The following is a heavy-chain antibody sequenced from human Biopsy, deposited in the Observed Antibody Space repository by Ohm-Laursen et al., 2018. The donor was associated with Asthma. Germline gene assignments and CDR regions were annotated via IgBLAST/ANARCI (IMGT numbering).Heavy chain of an antibody. D-gene: IGHD3-3*01. V-gene: IGHV3-11*04. CDR1: GFSFSDYY. CDR2: ISSSSSTI. CDR3: ARMITIFGVVSRGMDV. Sequence: SLRLSCSASGFSFSDYYMMWIRQAPGKGLEWVSYISSSSSTIYYADSVKGRFTISRDNAKNSLYLQMNSLRDEDTAVYYCARMITIFGVVSRGMDVWGQGTTVTVSS. J-gene: IGHJ6*02.